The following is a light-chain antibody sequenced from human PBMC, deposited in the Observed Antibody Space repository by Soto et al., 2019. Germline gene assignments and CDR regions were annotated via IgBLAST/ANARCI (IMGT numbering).Light chain of an antibody. V-gene: IGKV1-5*01. Sequence: DIQVTQSPSTLSASVGDRVTFTCRASQSISSWLAWYQQKPGRAPKLLIYDASTLESGVQSRFSGSGSGTEFTLTIRSLQPDDFATYYCKHYNSYSEAFGQGTKVDI. J-gene: IGKJ1*01. CDR2: DAS. CDR3: KHYNSYSEA. CDR1: QSISSW.